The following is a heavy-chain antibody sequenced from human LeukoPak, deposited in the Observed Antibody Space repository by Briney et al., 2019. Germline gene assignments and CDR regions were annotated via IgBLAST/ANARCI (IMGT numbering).Heavy chain of an antibody. CDR3: ARGVDSGGVRRVAEYFQH. V-gene: IGHV5-51*01. J-gene: IGHJ1*01. D-gene: IGHD2-15*01. CDR1: GYSFTSYW. Sequence: GESLKISCKGSGYSFTSYWIGWVRQMPGKGLEWMGIIYPGDSDTRYSPSFQGQVTISADKSISTAYLQWSSLKASDTAMYYCARGVDSGGVRRVAEYFQHWGQGTLVTVSS. CDR2: IYPGDSDT.